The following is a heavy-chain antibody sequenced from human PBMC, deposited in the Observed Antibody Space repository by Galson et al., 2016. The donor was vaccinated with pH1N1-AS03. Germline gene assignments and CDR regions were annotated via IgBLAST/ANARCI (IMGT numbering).Heavy chain of an antibody. D-gene: IGHD1-7*01. CDR1: GYIFTGFY. V-gene: IGHV1-2*04. CDR3: ARDPRVPCSSATCPTTSYFGMDV. Sequence: SVKVSCKASGYIFTGFYVHWVRQAPGQGLEWMGWINPNSGVTNYAQKFQAWVTMTGDTSISTACMELYGLKSDDTAVYYFARDPRVPCSSATCPTTSYFGMDVWGQGTTVIVSS. J-gene: IGHJ6*02. CDR2: INPNSGVT.